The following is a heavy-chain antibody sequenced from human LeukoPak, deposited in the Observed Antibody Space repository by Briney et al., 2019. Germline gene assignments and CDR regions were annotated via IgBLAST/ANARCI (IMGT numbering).Heavy chain of an antibody. CDR1: GFTFSSYG. V-gene: IGHV3-7*01. CDR3: AELGITMIGGV. J-gene: IGHJ6*04. CDR2: IKQDGSEK. Sequence: QPGGSLRLSCAASGFTFSSYGMSWVRQAPGKGLEWVANIKQDGSEKYYVDSVKGRFTISRDNAKNSLYLQMNSLRAEDTAVYYCAELGITMIGGVWGKGTTVTISS. D-gene: IGHD3-10*02.